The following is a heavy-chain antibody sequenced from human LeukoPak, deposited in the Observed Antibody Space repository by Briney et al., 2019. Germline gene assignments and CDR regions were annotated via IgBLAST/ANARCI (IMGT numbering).Heavy chain of an antibody. CDR3: ARAPATYYDFWSGYYDAFDI. J-gene: IGHJ3*02. D-gene: IGHD3-3*01. V-gene: IGHV4-39*07. CDR1: GGSISSSSYY. CDR2: IYYSGST. Sequence: PSETLSLTCTVSGGSISSSSYYWGRIRQPPGKGLEWIGSIYYSGSTYYNPSLKSRVTISVDTSKNQFSLKLSSVTAADTAVYYCARAPATYYDFWSGYYDAFDIWGQGTMVTVSS.